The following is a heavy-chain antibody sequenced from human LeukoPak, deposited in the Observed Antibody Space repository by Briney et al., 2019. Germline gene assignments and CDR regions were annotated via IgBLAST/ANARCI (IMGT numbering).Heavy chain of an antibody. CDR1: GFTFDDYA. D-gene: IGHD5-12*01. V-gene: IGHV3-9*01. CDR2: ISWNSGSI. Sequence: GRSLRLSCAASGFTFDDYAMHWVRQAPGKGLEWVSGISWNSGSIGYADSVKGRFTISRDNAKNSLYLQMNSLRAEDTALYYCAEDKQRLQFSWFDPWGQGTLVTVSS. CDR3: AEDKQRLQFSWFDP. J-gene: IGHJ5*02.